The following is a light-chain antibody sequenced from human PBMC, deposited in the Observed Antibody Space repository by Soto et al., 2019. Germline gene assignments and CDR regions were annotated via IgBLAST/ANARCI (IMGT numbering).Light chain of an antibody. CDR1: SSDVGSYNL. CDR3: CSHAGSSTFL. CDR2: EVS. Sequence: QSVLTQPASVSGSPGQSITISCTGTSSDVGSYNLVSWYQQHPGKAPKLMIYEVSKRPSGVSNRFSGSKSGNTASLTISGLQAEDEADYYCCSHAGSSTFLFGTGTKVTVL. V-gene: IGLV2-23*02. J-gene: IGLJ1*01.